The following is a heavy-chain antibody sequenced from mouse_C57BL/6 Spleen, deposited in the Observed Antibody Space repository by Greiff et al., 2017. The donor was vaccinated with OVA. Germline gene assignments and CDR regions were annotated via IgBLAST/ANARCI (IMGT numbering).Heavy chain of an antibody. D-gene: IGHD4-1*01. Sequence: EVKLVESGGGLVKPGGSLKLSCAASGFTFSSYAMSWVRQTPEKRLEWVATISDGGSYTYYPDNVKGRFTISRDNAKNNLYLQMSHLKSEDTAMYYCARWGLTGTGYFDYWGQGTTLTVSS. CDR2: ISDGGSYT. V-gene: IGHV5-4*03. J-gene: IGHJ2*01. CDR3: ARWGLTGTGYFDY. CDR1: GFTFSSYA.